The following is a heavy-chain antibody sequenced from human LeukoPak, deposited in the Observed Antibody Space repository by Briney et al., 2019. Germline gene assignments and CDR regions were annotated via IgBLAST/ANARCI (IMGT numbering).Heavy chain of an antibody. CDR2: MNPNSGNT. CDR3: ARGDSSSNDAFDI. V-gene: IGHV1-8*03. CDR1: GYTFTSYD. J-gene: IGHJ3*02. Sequence: ASVKVSCKASGYTFTSYDINWVRQATGQGLEWMGWMNPNSGNTGYAQKFQGRVTITRNTSISTAYMELSSLRSEDTAVYYCARGDSSSNDAFDIWGQGTVVTVSS. D-gene: IGHD6-6*01.